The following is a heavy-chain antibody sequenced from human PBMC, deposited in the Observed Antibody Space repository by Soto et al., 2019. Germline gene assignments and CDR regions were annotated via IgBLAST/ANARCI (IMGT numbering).Heavy chain of an antibody. CDR2: IWYDGSNK. V-gene: IGHV3-33*01. CDR3: ARDLRTTGTTPDY. D-gene: IGHD1-1*01. Sequence: QVQLLESGGGVVQPGRSLRLSCAASGFTFSSYGMHWVRQAPGKGLEWVALIWYDGSNKYYADSVKGRFTISRDNSKNTLYLQMNSLRAEDTAVYYCARDLRTTGTTPDYWGQGTLVTVSS. J-gene: IGHJ4*02. CDR1: GFTFSSYG.